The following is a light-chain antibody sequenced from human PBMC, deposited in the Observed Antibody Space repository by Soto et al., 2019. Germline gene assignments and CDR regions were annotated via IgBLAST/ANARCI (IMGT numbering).Light chain of an antibody. Sequence: EIVMTQSPATLSVSPEDRATLSCRASQSVSSNLAWYQQKPGQAPRLLIYGASSRATGIPARFSGSGSGTEFTLTIGSLQSEDFAVYYCQQYNKWPPYTFGQGTKLEIK. V-gene: IGKV3-15*01. CDR3: QQYNKWPPYT. CDR2: GAS. J-gene: IGKJ2*01. CDR1: QSVSSN.